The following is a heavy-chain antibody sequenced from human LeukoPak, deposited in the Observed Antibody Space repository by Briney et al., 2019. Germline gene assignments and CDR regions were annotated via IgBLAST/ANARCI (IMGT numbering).Heavy chain of an antibody. CDR3: ARADSSGSDAFDI. J-gene: IGHJ3*02. D-gene: IGHD3-22*01. V-gene: IGHV4-59*01. Sequence: SETLSLTCTVFGGSISSYYWSWIRQPPGKGLEWIGYIYYSGSTNYNPSLKSRVTISVDTSKNQFSLKLSSVTAADTAVYYCARADSSGSDAFDIWGQGTMVTVSS. CDR1: GGSISSYY. CDR2: IYYSGST.